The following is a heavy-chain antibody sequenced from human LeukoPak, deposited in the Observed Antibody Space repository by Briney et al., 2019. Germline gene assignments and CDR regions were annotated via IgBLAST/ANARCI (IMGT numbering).Heavy chain of an antibody. CDR2: INGNGVST. J-gene: IGHJ4*02. Sequence: HPGGSLRLSCAASGFTFSSYALSWVRQAPGKGLEWVSAINGNGVSTYYADSVKGRFTISRDNSKDTLYPQMNSLRGEDTAVYFCARRSGGPFDYWGQGTLVTVSS. D-gene: IGHD3-16*01. V-gene: IGHV3-23*01. CDR1: GFTFSSYA. CDR3: ARRSGGPFDY.